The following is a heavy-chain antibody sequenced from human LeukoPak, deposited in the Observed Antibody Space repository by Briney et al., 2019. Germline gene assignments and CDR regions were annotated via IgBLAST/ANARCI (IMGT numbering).Heavy chain of an antibody. CDR3: ARIQRPHYYDSNWFDP. J-gene: IGHJ5*02. CDR1: GGSISSYY. CDR2: IYTSGST. Sequence: SETLSLTCTVSGGSISSYYWSWIRQPAGKGLEWIGRIYTSGSTNYNPSLKSRVTMSVDTSKNQFSLKLSSVTAADTAVYYCARIQRPHYYDSNWFDPWGQGTLVTVSS. D-gene: IGHD3-22*01. V-gene: IGHV4-4*07.